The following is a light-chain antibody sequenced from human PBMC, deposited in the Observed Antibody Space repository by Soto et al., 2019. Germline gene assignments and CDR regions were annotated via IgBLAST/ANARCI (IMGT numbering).Light chain of an antibody. CDR3: QQYNNWPGT. Sequence: EIVLTQSPATLSLSPGESATLSCRASRSVSNYLAWYQQKPGQAPRLLIYGASTRATGIPARFSGSGSGTEFTLTISSLQSEDFAVYYCQQYNNWPGTFGQGTKVDI. CDR1: RSVSNY. J-gene: IGKJ1*01. V-gene: IGKV3-15*01. CDR2: GAS.